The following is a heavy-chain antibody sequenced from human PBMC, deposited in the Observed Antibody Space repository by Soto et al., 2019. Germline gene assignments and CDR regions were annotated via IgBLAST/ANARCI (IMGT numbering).Heavy chain of an antibody. J-gene: IGHJ4*02. CDR1: GFTFSSYG. V-gene: IGHV3-30*18. CDR3: AKVMGDFWSGYVDY. Sequence: PGGSLRLSCAASGFTFSSYGMHWVRQAPGKGLEWVAVISYDGSNKYYADSVKGRFTISRDNSKNTLYLQMNSLRAEDTAVYYCAKVMGDFWSGYVDYWGQGTLVTVSS. D-gene: IGHD3-3*01. CDR2: ISYDGSNK.